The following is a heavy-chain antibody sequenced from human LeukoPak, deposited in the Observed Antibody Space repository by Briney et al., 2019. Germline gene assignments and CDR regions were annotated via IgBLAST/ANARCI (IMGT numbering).Heavy chain of an antibody. CDR3: ARGGTTYCSSTSCLGGTFDY. D-gene: IGHD2-2*01. V-gene: IGHV4-34*01. CDR2: INHSGST. J-gene: IGHJ4*02. Sequence: SETLSLTCAVYGGSFSRYYWNWIRQPPGKGLEWIGEINHSGSTNYNPSLKSRVTISVDTSKNQFSLKLSSVTAADTAVYYCARGGTTYCSSTSCLGGTFDYWGQGTLVTVSS. CDR1: GGSFSRYY.